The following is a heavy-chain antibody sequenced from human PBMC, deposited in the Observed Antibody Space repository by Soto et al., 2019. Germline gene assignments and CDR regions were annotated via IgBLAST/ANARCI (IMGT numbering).Heavy chain of an antibody. CDR3: ARGRGYCSSTSCYPSHYGMDV. V-gene: IGHV1-18*04. J-gene: IGHJ6*02. D-gene: IGHD2-2*01. Sequence: ASVTVSWTAAGSTFPSGGISWLRQYPGQGLECMGWISAYNGNTNYAQKLQGRVTMTTDTSTSTAYMELRSLRSDDTAVYYCARGRGYCSSTSCYPSHYGMDVWGQGTTVTGSS. CDR2: ISAYNGNT. CDR1: GSTFPSGG.